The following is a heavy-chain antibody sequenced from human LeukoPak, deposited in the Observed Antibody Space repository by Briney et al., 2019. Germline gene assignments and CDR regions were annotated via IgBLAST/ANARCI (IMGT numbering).Heavy chain of an antibody. CDR3: ARLFNWSEYDY. Sequence: SETLSLTCTVSGGSISSYYWSWIRQPPGKGLEWIGYIYYSGSTNYNPSLKSRVTISVDTSKNQFSLKLSSVTAADTAVYYCARLFNWSEYDYWGQGTLVTVSS. CDR1: GGSISSYY. CDR2: IYYSGST. D-gene: IGHD1-20*01. J-gene: IGHJ4*02. V-gene: IGHV4-59*01.